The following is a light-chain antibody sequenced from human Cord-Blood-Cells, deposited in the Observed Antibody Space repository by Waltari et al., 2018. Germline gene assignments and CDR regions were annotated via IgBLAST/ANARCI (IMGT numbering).Light chain of an antibody. J-gene: IGKJ1*01. CDR2: KAS. V-gene: IGKV1-5*03. Sequence: DIQMTQSPSTLSASVGDRVTITCRASQSISSGLAWYQQEPGKAPKLLIYKASSLESGVPSRFSGSGSGTECTLTISSLQPDDFATYYCQQYNSYSRTFGQGTKVEIK. CDR3: QQYNSYSRT. CDR1: QSISSG.